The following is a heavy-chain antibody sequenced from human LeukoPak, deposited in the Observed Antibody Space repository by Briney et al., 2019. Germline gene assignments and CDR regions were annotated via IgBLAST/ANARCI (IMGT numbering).Heavy chain of an antibody. J-gene: IGHJ1*01. D-gene: IGHD5-24*01. CDR1: GYTFTGYY. CDR2: INPNSGGT. V-gene: IGHV1-2*02. Sequence: GASVKVSCKASGYTFTGYYMHWVRQAPGQGLEWMGWINPNSGGTNYAQKFQGRVTMTRDTSISTAYMELSRLRSDDTAVYYCAGQGGRWLQLRPAQYFQHWGQGTLVTVSS. CDR3: AGQGGRWLQLRPAQYFQH.